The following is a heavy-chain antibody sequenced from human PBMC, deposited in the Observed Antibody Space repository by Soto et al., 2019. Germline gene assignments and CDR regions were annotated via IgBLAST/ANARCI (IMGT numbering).Heavy chain of an antibody. CDR2: IVSDGSQR. J-gene: IGHJ6*02. D-gene: IGHD3-10*01. Sequence: GGSLRLSCSASGFTFSTYGMHWVRQAPGKGLEWMAVIVSDGSQRYEADSVKGRFTISRDNFKNTLYLQMNSLRAEDTAVYYCARVRITMVRGVISGMDVWGQGTTVTVSS. CDR1: GFTFSTYG. V-gene: IGHV3-33*05. CDR3: ARVRITMVRGVISGMDV.